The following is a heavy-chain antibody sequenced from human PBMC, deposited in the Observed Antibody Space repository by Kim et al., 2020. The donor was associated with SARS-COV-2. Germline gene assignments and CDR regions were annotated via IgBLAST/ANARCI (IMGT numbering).Heavy chain of an antibody. D-gene: IGHD2-2*02. CDR1: GYTFTSYA. V-gene: IGHV7-4-1*02. CDR3: ARIPSAYCSSTSGYSWFDP. J-gene: IGHJ5*02. Sequence: ASVKVSCKASGYTFTSYAMNWVRQAPGQGLEWMGWINTNTGNPTYAQGFTGRFVFSLDTSVSTTYLEISSLKAEDTAVYYCARIPSAYCSSTSGYSWFDPWGQGTLVTVSS. CDR2: INTNTGNP.